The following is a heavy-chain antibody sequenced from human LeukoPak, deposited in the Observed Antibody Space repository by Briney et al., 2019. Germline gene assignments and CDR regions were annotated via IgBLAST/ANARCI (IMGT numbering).Heavy chain of an antibody. Sequence: WVRQAPGKGLEWIGSIYYSGSTYYNPSLKSRVTISVDTSKNQFSLKLSSVTAADTAVYYCARHELGYYYGSGSYYLGWFDPWGQGTLVTVSS. CDR2: IYYSGST. CDR3: ARHELGYYYGSGSYYLGWFDP. D-gene: IGHD3-10*01. V-gene: IGHV4-39*01. J-gene: IGHJ5*02.